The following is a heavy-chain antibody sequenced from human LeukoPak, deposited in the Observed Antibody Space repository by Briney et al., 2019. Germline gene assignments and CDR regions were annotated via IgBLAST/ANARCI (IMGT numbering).Heavy chain of an antibody. CDR3: ARDRRYFDY. V-gene: IGHV3-30-3*01. CDR1: GFTFSSYA. CDR2: ISYDGSNK. Sequence: GGSLRLSCAASGFTFSSYAMHWVRQAPGKGLEWVAVISYDGSNKYHADSVKGRFTISRDNSKNTLYLQMNSLRAEDTAVYYCARDRRYFDYWGQGTLVTVSS. J-gene: IGHJ4*02.